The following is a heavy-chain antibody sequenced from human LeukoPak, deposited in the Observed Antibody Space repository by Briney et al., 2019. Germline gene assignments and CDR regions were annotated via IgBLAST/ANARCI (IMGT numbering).Heavy chain of an antibody. CDR3: AKDLSDYGDYGPGDY. D-gene: IGHD4-17*01. Sequence: PGGSLRLSCAASGFTFSSYGMHWVRQAPGKGLEWVAFIRYDGSNKYYADSVKGRFTISRDNSKNTLYLQMNSLRAEDTAVYYCAKDLSDYGDYGPGDYWGQGTLVTVSS. J-gene: IGHJ4*02. CDR2: IRYDGSNK. CDR1: GFTFSSYG. V-gene: IGHV3-30*02.